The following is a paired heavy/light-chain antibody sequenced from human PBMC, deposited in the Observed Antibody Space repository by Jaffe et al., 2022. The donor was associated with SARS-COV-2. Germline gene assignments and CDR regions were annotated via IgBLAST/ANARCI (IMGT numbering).Light chain of an antibody. CDR3: QQYGGSPGSPLT. V-gene: IGKV3-20*01. Sequence: EIVLTQSPGTLSLSPGERATLSCRASQSVSHNYLAWYQQKPGQAPRLLIYGASNRATGIPDRFGGSGSGTDFTLTISRLEPEDFAVYYCQQYGGSPGSPLTFGGGTKVEIK. CDR2: GAS. CDR1: QSVSHNY. J-gene: IGKJ4*01.
Heavy chain of an antibody. CDR2: ISSSGSIT. D-gene: IGHD6-19*01. CDR1: GFTFSNNA. CDR3: AKNSGWYWNFGDN. V-gene: IGHV3-23*04. J-gene: IGHJ4*02. Sequence: EVQLVESGGGLVQPGGSLRLSCAASGFTFSNNAMSWVRQAPGKGLEWVSAISSSGSITYYADSVKGRFTISRDNSKNTLYLQMNSLRAEDTAVYYCAKNSGWYWNFGDNWGQGTLVTVSS.